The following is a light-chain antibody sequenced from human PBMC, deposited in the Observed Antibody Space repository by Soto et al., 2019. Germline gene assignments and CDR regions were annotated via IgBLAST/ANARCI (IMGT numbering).Light chain of an antibody. Sequence: EIVLTQSPATLSLSPGERATLSCWASQSVNRYLVWYQQKPGQAPRLLMYDASKRATGIPVRFSGSGSGTDFTLTISSLEPEDFAVYYCQQRDIWPWTFGQGTKVEIK. CDR2: DAS. CDR1: QSVNRY. V-gene: IGKV3-11*01. J-gene: IGKJ1*01. CDR3: QQRDIWPWT.